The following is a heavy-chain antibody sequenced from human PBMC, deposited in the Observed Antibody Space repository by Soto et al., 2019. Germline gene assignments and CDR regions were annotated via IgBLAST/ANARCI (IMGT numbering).Heavy chain of an antibody. CDR1: GFTFGDYA. J-gene: IGHJ5*02. CDR2: IRSKAYGGTT. V-gene: IGHV3-49*05. CDR3: TRDQQLYDFWSGYFSNWFDP. Sequence: KPGGSLRLSCTASGFTFGDYAMSWFRQAPGKGLEWVGFIRSKAYGGTTEYAASVKGRFTISRDDSKSIAYLQMNSLKTEDTAVYYCTRDQQLYDFWSGYFSNWFDPWGQGTLVTVSS. D-gene: IGHD3-3*01.